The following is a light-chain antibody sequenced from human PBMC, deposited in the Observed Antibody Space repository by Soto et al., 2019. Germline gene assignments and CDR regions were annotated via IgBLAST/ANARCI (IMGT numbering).Light chain of an antibody. Sequence: QYVLTPPASGSGYPGQSITISSSRTTIDVGSYSLVSWYQQHPGKPPKLIIYEVSKPPSRVPDRFSGSKSGNTASLTVSGLQAEDEADYYCGSYAGSNNFDVFRTGTKVTVL. J-gene: IGLJ1*01. CDR2: EVS. CDR1: TIDVGSYSL. V-gene: IGLV2-8*01. CDR3: GSYAGSNNFDV.